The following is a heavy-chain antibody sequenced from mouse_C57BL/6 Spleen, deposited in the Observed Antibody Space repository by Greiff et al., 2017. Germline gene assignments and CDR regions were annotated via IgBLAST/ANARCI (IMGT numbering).Heavy chain of an antibody. V-gene: IGHV1-50*01. D-gene: IGHD2-2*01. Sequence: QVQLQQSGAELVKPGASVKLSCKASGYTFTSYWMQWVKQRPGQGLEWIGEIDPSDSYTNYNQKFKGKATLTVDTSSSTAYMQLSSLTSEDSAVYYCARRSGDVYDEAWFAYWGQGTLVTVSA. CDR2: IDPSDSYT. J-gene: IGHJ3*01. CDR3: ARRSGDVYDEAWFAY. CDR1: GYTFTSYW.